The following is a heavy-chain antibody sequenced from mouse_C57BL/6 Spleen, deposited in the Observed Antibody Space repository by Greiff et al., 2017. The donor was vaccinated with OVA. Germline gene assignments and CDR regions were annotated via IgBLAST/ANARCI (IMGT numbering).Heavy chain of an antibody. CDR2: IRLKSDNYAT. CDR3: IHLLWYQDGFAY. Sequence: EVKLVESGGGLVQPGGSMKLSCVASGFTFSNYWMNWVRQSPEKGLEWVAQIRLKSDNYATHYAESVKGRFTISRDDSKSSVYLQMNNLRAEDTGIDYCIHLLWYQDGFAYWGQGTLVTVSA. J-gene: IGHJ3*01. CDR1: GFTFSNYW. V-gene: IGHV6-3*01. D-gene: IGHD2-1*01.